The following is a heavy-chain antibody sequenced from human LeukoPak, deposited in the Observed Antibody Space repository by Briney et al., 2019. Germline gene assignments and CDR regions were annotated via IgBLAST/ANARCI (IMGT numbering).Heavy chain of an antibody. V-gene: IGHV4-38-2*02. Sequence: SETRSLTCTVSGYSISSGYYWGWIRQPPGKGLEWIGSMYESGRTYYNPSLKSRVAISVDTSKNQFSLKLSYVTAADTAVYYCVRDSSGYYPIFDYWGQGTLVTVSS. D-gene: IGHD3-22*01. CDR3: VRDSSGYYPIFDY. CDR1: GYSISSGYY. J-gene: IGHJ4*02. CDR2: MYESGRT.